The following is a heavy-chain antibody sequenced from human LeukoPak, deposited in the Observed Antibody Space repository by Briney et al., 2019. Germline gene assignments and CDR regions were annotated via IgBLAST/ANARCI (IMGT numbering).Heavy chain of an antibody. V-gene: IGHV3-49*03. J-gene: IGHJ4*02. D-gene: IGHD6-19*01. Sequence: GRSLRLSCTASGFTFGDYAVSWFRQAPGKGLEWVGFIGGTIYGGTTQYAASVKGRFTISRDDSKSIAYLQMNSLKTEDTAVYYCTRDLKAGNRGYWGQGTLVTVSS. CDR3: TRDLKAGNRGY. CDR2: IGGTIYGGTT. CDR1: GFTFGDYA.